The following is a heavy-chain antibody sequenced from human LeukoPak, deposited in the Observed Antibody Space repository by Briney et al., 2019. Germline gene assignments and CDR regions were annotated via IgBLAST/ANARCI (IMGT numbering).Heavy chain of an antibody. V-gene: IGHV1-69*13. CDR2: IIPIFGTA. J-gene: IGHJ6*02. CDR1: GGTFSSYA. D-gene: IGHD6-13*01. Sequence: ASVKVSCKASGGTFSSYAISWVRQAPGQGLEWMGGIIPIFGTANYAQKFQGRVTITADESTSTAYMELSSLRSEDTAVYYCARDSSSWPLYYYYGMDVWGQGTTVTVFS. CDR3: ARDSSSWPLYYYYGMDV.